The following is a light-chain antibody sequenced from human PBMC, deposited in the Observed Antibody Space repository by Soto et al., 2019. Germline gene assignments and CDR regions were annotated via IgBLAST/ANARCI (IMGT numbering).Light chain of an antibody. CDR3: QQTYSNRLS. CDR1: QSISTF. J-gene: IGKJ4*01. Sequence: DIQMTQSPSSLSASVGDRFTVTCRASQSISTFVNWYQQKGGKAPKLLIHASSTLPSGVPSRFSGTGSGTDFTLTISDLQPEDCATYYCQQTYSNRLSFGGGTKVDIK. CDR2: ASS. V-gene: IGKV1-39*01.